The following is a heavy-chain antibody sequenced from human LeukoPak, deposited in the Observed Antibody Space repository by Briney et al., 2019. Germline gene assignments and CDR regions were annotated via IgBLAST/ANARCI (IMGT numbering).Heavy chain of an antibody. Sequence: PGGSLRLSCAASGFTFSSYAMSWVRQAPGKGPEWVSAISGSGGSTYYADSVEGRFTISRDNSKNTLYLQMNSLRAEDTAVYYCAKAGYSSSAYYYYYYMDVWGKGTTVTVSS. CDR3: AKAGYSSSAYYYYYYMDV. CDR2: ISGSGGST. D-gene: IGHD6-6*01. J-gene: IGHJ6*03. CDR1: GFTFSSYA. V-gene: IGHV3-23*01.